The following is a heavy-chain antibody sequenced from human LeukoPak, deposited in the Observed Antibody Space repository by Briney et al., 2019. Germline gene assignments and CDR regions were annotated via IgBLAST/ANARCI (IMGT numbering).Heavy chain of an antibody. CDR1: GYTFTAYG. CDR2: ISGYNGDT. CDR3: ATSTGGYSDLYFHY. V-gene: IGHV1-18*01. Sequence: ASVMVSCKASGYTFTAYGISWVRQAPGQGLEWMGWISGYNGDTKYAQRFEGRVTMTTDTSTTTAFMDLRSLRSDDTAVYFCATSTGGYSDLYFHYWGQGTLVSVSS. D-gene: IGHD3-22*01. J-gene: IGHJ4*02.